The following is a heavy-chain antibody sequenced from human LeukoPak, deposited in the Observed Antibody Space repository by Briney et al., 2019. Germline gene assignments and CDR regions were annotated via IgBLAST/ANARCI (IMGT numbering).Heavy chain of an antibody. D-gene: IGHD6-13*01. CDR2: ISGSGGST. CDR3: AKRGIAAAGPYYFDY. Sequence: GGSLRLSCAASGFTFSSYAMSWVRQAPGKGLEWVSAISGSGGSTYYADSVKGRFTISRDNPKNTLYLQMNSLRAEDTAVYYCAKRGIAAAGPYYFDYWGQGTLVTVSS. V-gene: IGHV3-23*01. J-gene: IGHJ4*02. CDR1: GFTFSSYA.